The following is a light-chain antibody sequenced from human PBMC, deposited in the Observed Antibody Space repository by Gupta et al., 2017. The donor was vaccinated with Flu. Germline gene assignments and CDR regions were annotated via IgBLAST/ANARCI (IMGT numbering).Light chain of an antibody. V-gene: IGKV3-15*01. CDR1: QSINPN. J-gene: IGKJ1*01. Sequence: GERATLSCRASQSINPNLAWYQQKPGQAPRLLIYGTSTRATGIPARFSGSGSGTEFTLTISSLQSEDFAVYSCQQYNNWPETFGQGTKVEIK. CDR3: QQYNNWPET. CDR2: GTS.